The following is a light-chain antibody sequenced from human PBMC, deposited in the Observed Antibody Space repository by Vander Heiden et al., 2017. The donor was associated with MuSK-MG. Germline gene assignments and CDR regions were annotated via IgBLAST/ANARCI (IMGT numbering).Light chain of an antibody. CDR3: QVWDSSSDHLYV. Sequence: YALTQPPSVSVAPGQTARITCGGDNIGSKDVHWYQQKPGQAPVLVIYYDRDRPSGTPERFSGSNSGNTATLTISRVEAGDEADYYCQVWDSSSDHLYVFGTGTKVTVL. CDR1: NIGSKD. J-gene: IGLJ1*01. CDR2: YDR. V-gene: IGLV3-21*04.